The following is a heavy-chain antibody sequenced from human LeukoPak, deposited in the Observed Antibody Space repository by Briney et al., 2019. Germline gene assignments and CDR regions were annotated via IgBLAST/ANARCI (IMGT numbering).Heavy chain of an antibody. Sequence: PGGSLRLSCAASGFTSSNYWMHWVRHAPAKGLVWVSRISSDGGSSTYADSVKGRFTVSRDNAKNTLYLQMNSLRAEDTAVYYCVRDKTRNDFDYWGQGTLVTVSS. CDR3: VRDKTRNDFDY. CDR1: GFTSSNYW. CDR2: ISSDGGSS. V-gene: IGHV3-74*01. D-gene: IGHD1-14*01. J-gene: IGHJ4*02.